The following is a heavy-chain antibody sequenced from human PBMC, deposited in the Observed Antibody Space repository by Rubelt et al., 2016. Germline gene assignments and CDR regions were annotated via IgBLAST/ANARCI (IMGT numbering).Heavy chain of an antibody. J-gene: IGHJ4*02. D-gene: IGHD3-9*01. Sequence: QVQLQQWGAGLLKPSETLSLTCAVYGGSFSGYYWSWIRQPPGKGLEWIGEINHSGITNYNPSLKSRVTISGDMSKNQFSLKLSSVTAADTAVFYCARGRSYDILTGLDYWGQGTLVTVSS. CDR1: GGSFSGYY. V-gene: IGHV4-34*01. CDR2: INHSGIT. CDR3: ARGRSYDILTGLDY.